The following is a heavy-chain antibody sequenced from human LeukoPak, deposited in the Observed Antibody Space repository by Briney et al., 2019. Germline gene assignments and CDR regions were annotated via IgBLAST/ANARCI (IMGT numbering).Heavy chain of an antibody. Sequence: TGGSLRLSCAASGFTFYAYAMTWVRQAPGKGLEWVSGIGGSGDSTIYADSVRGRFTISRDNYKDTLYLQMNSLRAEDTAIYYCAKDAWTYCSDGSRRPTSLYYWGQGTLVTVSS. CDR2: IGGSGDST. J-gene: IGHJ4*02. V-gene: IGHV3-23*01. D-gene: IGHD2-15*01. CDR1: GFTFYAYA. CDR3: AKDAWTYCSDGSRRPTSLYY.